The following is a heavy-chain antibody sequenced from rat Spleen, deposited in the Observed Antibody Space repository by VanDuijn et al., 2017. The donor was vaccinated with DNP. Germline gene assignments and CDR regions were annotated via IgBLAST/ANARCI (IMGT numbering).Heavy chain of an antibody. CDR1: GFTFSDYY. CDR3: ARSPGYGWFAY. D-gene: IGHD4-3*01. CDR2: ISYDGGST. Sequence: EVQLVESGGGLVQPGRSLKLSCAASGFTFSDYYMAWVRQAPTKGLECVAYISYDGGSTYYGDSVKGRCTISRDNAKSTLYLQMNSLRSEDTATYYCARSPGYGWFAYWGQGTLVTVSS. J-gene: IGHJ3*01. V-gene: IGHV5-22*01.